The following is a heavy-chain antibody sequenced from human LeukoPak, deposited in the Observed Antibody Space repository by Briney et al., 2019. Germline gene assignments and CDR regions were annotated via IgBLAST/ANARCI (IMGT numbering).Heavy chain of an antibody. D-gene: IGHD7-27*01. CDR1: GGSISSYY. Sequence: PSETLSLTCTVSGGSISSYYWSWIRQPPGKGLEWIGYIYYSGSTNYNPSLKSRVTISVDTSKNQFSLKLSSVTAADTAVYYCARIRTGEDYCYMVVWGKGTTVTVSS. V-gene: IGHV4-59*08. J-gene: IGHJ6*03. CDR2: IYYSGST. CDR3: ARIRTGEDYCYMVV.